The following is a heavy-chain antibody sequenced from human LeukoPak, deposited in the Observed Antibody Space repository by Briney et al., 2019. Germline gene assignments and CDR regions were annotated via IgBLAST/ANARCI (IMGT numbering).Heavy chain of an antibody. CDR1: GFTFSRYS. CDR2: INRSSSTI. D-gene: IGHD2-15*01. J-gene: IGHJ4*02. V-gene: IGHV3-48*04. Sequence: PGGSLRLSCAASGFTFSRYSMNWVRQAPGKGLEWVSYINRSSSTIHYADSVKGRFTISRDNAKSSLFLQMNSLRAEDTAVYYCARDPPIVVVVAERGSYWGQGTLVTVSS. CDR3: ARDPPIVVVVAERGSY.